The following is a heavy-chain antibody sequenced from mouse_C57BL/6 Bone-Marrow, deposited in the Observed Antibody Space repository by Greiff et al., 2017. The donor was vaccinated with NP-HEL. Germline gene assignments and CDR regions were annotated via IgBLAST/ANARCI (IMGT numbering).Heavy chain of an antibody. CDR1: GYTFTSYW. CDR3: ASAYYSNSYFDY. V-gene: IGHV1-55*01. J-gene: IGHJ2*01. Sequence: VQLQQPGAELVKPGASVKMSCKASGYTFTSYWITWVKQGPGQGLEWIGDIYPGSGSTNYNEKFKSKATLTVDTSSSTAYMQLSSLTSEDSAVYYCASAYYSNSYFDYWGQGTTLTVSS. CDR2: IYPGSGST. D-gene: IGHD2-5*01.